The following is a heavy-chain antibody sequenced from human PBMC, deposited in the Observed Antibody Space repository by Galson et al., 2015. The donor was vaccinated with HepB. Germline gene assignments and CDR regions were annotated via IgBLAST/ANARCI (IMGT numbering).Heavy chain of an antibody. CDR1: GFTFSSYS. CDR3: ARVTAARDYYFDY. V-gene: IGHV3-21*01. Sequence: SLRLSCAASGFTFSSYSMNWVRQAPGKGLEWVSSISSSSSYIYYADSVKGRFTISRDNAKNSLYLQMNSLRAEDTAVYYCARVTAARDYYFDYWGQGTLVTVSS. D-gene: IGHD3-16*01. CDR2: ISSSSSYI. J-gene: IGHJ4*02.